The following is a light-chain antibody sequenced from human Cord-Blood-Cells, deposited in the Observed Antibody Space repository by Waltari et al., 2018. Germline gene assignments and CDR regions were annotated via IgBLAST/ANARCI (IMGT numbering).Light chain of an antibody. J-gene: IGKJ1*01. CDR2: GAS. V-gene: IGKV3-20*01. CDR1: QSVSSSY. Sequence: EIVLTQSPGTLSLSPGERATLSCRASQSVSSSYLAWYQQEPGQAPRLLIYGASSRATGIPDRCSGSGSGTDFTLTISRLEPGDFAVFYCQQYGSSPRTFGQGTKVEIK. CDR3: QQYGSSPRT.